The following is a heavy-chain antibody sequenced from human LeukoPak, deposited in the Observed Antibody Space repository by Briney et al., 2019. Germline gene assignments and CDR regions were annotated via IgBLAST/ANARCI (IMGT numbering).Heavy chain of an antibody. Sequence: PSETLSPTCTVSGGSISGYFWTWIRQPPGRGLEWIGYIYYSGSTSYNPSLKSRVTILVDTSKNQFSLKLSSMTAADTAVYYCASSEKDEVLRFLEWSPGFDYWGQGTLVTVSS. CDR2: IYYSGST. D-gene: IGHD3-3*01. CDR3: ASSEKDEVLRFLEWSPGFDY. V-gene: IGHV4-59*08. J-gene: IGHJ4*02. CDR1: GGSISGYF.